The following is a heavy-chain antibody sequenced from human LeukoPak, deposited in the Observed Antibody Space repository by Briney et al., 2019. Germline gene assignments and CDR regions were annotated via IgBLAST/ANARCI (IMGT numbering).Heavy chain of an antibody. J-gene: IGHJ3*02. CDR3: ASIYKVWPGYDAFDT. CDR2: ISSSSSYI. D-gene: IGHD5/OR15-5a*01. CDR1: GFTFSSYS. V-gene: IGHV3-21*01. Sequence: GGSLRLSCAASGFTFSSYSMNWVRQAPGKGLEWVSSISSSSSYIYYADSVKGRFTISRDNAKNSLYLQMNSLRAEDTAVYYCASIYKVWPGYDAFDTWGQGTMVTVSS.